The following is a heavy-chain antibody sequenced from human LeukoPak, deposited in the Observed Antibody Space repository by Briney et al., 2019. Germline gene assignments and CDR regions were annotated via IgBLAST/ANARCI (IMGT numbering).Heavy chain of an antibody. J-gene: IGHJ4*02. Sequence: SETLSLTCTVSGGSISSYYWSWIRQPPGKGLEWIGYIYYSGSGSTNYNPSLKSRVTISVDTSKNQFSLKLSSVAAADTAVYYCARRGGHGGSFDYWGQGTLVTVSS. CDR3: ARRGGHGGSFDY. CDR2: IYYSGSGST. CDR1: GGSISSYY. V-gene: IGHV4-59*08. D-gene: IGHD4-23*01.